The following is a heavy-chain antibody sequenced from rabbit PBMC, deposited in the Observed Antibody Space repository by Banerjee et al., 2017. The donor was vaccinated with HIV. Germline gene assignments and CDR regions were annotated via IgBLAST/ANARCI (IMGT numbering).Heavy chain of an antibody. J-gene: IGHJ4*01. CDR1: GIDFSSYYR. CDR2: IDPVFGST. Sequence: QQQLEESGGGLVKPGGTLTLTCKASGIDFSSYYRMCWVRQAPGRGLEWIGYIDPVFGSTYYASWVNGRFTISSHNAQNTLYLQLNSLTAADTATYFCVRNDDYGDPYYFNLWGQGTLVTVS. V-gene: IGHV1S43*01. CDR3: VRNDDYGDPYYFNL. D-gene: IGHD2-1*01.